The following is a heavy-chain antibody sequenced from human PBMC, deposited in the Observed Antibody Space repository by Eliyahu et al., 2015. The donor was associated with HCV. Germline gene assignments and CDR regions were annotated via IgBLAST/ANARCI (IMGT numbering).Heavy chain of an antibody. V-gene: IGHV4-34*01. CDR3: ARGGTPDYFHSSGTIDY. Sequence: QVQLQQWGAGLLKPSETLSLTCAVYGGSFSGYYWSWIRQPPGKGLEWIGEVNYSGSTNYNPSLKSRVTISVDTSKNQFSLKLSSVTAADTAVYYCARGGTPDYFHSSGTIDYWGQGTLVSVSS. J-gene: IGHJ4*02. D-gene: IGHD3-22*01. CDR1: GGSFSGYY. CDR2: VNYSGST.